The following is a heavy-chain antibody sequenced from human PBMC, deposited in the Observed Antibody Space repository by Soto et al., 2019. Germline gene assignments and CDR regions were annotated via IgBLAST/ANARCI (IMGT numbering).Heavy chain of an antibody. CDR1: GFNFSSYA. D-gene: IGHD6-6*01. CDR3: AKGDGRIVPRHFDS. Sequence: EVHLLESGGGLVQPGGSLRLSCAASGFNFSSYAMSWVRQAPGKGLEWVSGISSGGGSPYNADSVKGRFTISRDNSKNTRYLQMNSLRAADTAVYFCAKGDGRIVPRHFDSWGQGTLVTVSS. J-gene: IGHJ4*02. CDR2: ISSGGGSP. V-gene: IGHV3-23*01.